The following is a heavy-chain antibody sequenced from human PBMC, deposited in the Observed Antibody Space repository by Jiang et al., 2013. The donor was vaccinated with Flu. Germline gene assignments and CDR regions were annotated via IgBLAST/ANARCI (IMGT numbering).Heavy chain of an antibody. Sequence: LLKPSETLSLTCAVYGGSFSGYYWSWIRQPPGKGLEWIGEINHSGSTNYNPSLKSRVTISVDTSKNQFSLKLSSVTAADTAVYYCARGSLTWEGDYYYYGMDVWGQGTTVTVS. CDR3: ARGSLTWEGDYYYYGMDV. V-gene: IGHV4-34*01. CDR1: GGSFSGYY. D-gene: IGHD1-26*01. J-gene: IGHJ6*02. CDR2: INHSGST.